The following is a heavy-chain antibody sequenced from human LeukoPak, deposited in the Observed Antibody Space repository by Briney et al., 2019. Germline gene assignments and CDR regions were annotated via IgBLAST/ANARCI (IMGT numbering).Heavy chain of an antibody. CDR1: GGSISSGSYY. V-gene: IGHV4-61*02. Sequence: SQTLSLTCTVSGGSISSGSYYWSWIRQPAGKGLEWIGRIYTSGSTNYNPSLKSRVTISVDTSKNQFSLKLSSVTAADTAVYYCARRIIRYCSSTSCYSNFDYWGQGTLVTVSS. CDR3: ARRIIRYCSSTSCYSNFDY. CDR2: IYTSGST. D-gene: IGHD2-2*01. J-gene: IGHJ4*02.